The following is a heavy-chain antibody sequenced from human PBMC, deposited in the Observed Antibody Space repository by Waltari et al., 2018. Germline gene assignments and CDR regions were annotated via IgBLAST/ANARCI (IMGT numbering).Heavy chain of an antibody. J-gene: IGHJ4*02. Sequence: VPXXHSGAEXRKPXASVKVSCXPSVYTFTHYYIHLFRQAPGQGLVWMXWINPXSGGTXFAQKXQGRVTLTRDXSISTVYMELSGLRSDEXAVFYCARXHXEGXNDSASGSFFDXWGQGTLVIVSS. CDR2: INPXSGGT. CDR1: VYTFTHYY. V-gene: IGHV1-2*02. CDR3: ARXHXEGXNDSASGSFFDX. D-gene: IGHD3-10*01.